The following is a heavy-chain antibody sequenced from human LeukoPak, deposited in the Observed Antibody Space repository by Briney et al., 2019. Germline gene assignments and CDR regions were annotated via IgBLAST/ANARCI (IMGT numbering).Heavy chain of an antibody. CDR3: TRYSGRTDY. Sequence: GGSLRLSCTSSGFTFGTYAVSWFRQAPGKGLEWVAFIRSKTYGGTTEYAASVKGRFTISRDDSKSIAYLQMNSLKAEDTAVYYCTRYSGRTDYWGQGTLVSVSS. CDR2: IRSKTYGGTT. D-gene: IGHD5-18*01. V-gene: IGHV3-49*03. CDR1: GFTFGTYA. J-gene: IGHJ4*02.